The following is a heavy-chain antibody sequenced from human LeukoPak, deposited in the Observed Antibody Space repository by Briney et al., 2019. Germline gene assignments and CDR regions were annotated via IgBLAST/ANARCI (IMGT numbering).Heavy chain of an antibody. V-gene: IGHV4-39*07. Sequence: SETLSLTCTVSGGSISSATHYWAWIRQPPGKGLEWIGSIYHSGNTYYDPSLKNRVTISVDTSKNQFSLKLSSVTAADTAVYYCARLQPSDGWFDPWGQGTLVTVSS. CDR1: GGSISSATHY. CDR2: IYHSGNT. CDR3: ARLQPSDGWFDP. D-gene: IGHD4-11*01. J-gene: IGHJ5*02.